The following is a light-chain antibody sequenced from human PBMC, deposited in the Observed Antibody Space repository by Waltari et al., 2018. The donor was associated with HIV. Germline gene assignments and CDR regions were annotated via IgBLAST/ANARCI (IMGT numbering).Light chain of an antibody. CDR1: SSNIGTDY. Sequence: QSVLTQPPSVSAAPGQKVAISCSVCSSNIGTDYVSWYQHVPGSAPKLLIYDNDKRPSGTPDRFSGSKSGTSATLDITGLQTGDGADYYCGTWDRSLGGGVFGGGTKLTVL. CDR2: DND. J-gene: IGLJ3*02. V-gene: IGLV1-51*01. CDR3: GTWDRSLGGGV.